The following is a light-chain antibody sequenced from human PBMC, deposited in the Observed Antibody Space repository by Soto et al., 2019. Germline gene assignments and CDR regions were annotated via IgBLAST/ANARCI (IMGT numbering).Light chain of an antibody. CDR2: AAS. V-gene: IGKV3D-20*02. Sequence: EIVLTQSPGTLSLSPGEGGTLSCRASQSISSSYLAWYQQKPGQSPRLLIYAASSRATGIPDRFSGSGSGTDFTLTISRLEPEDFAVYYCQQRHMWPITFGQGTRLEIK. CDR3: QQRHMWPIT. CDR1: QSISSSY. J-gene: IGKJ5*01.